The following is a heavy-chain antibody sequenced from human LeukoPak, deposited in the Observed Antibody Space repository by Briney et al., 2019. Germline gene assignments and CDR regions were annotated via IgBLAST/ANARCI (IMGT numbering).Heavy chain of an antibody. V-gene: IGHV3-21*01. Sequence: GGSLRLSCAASGFTFSSYSMNWVRQAPGKGLEWVSSISSSSSYIYYADSVKGRFTTSRDNAKNSLYLQMNSLRAEDTAVYYCARAESSYYYYYGMDVWGQGTTVTVSS. CDR1: GFTFSSYS. CDR2: ISSSSSYI. J-gene: IGHJ6*02. D-gene: IGHD3-10*01. CDR3: ARAESSYYYYYGMDV.